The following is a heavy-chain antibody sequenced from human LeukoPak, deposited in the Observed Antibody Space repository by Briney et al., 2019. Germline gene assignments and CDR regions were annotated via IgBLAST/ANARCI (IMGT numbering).Heavy chain of an antibody. Sequence: LTGGSLRLSCAASGFTFDDYAMHWVRQAPGKGLEWVSGISWNSGSIGYADSVKGRFTISRDNAKNSLYLQMNSLRAEDTALYYCAKGSVPDTFGGVIVRYYFDYWGQGTLVTVSS. CDR2: ISWNSGSI. V-gene: IGHV3-9*01. CDR1: GFTFDDYA. D-gene: IGHD3-16*02. CDR3: AKGSVPDTFGGVIVRYYFDY. J-gene: IGHJ4*02.